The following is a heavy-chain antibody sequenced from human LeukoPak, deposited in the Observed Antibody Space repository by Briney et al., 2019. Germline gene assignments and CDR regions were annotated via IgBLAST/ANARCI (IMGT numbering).Heavy chain of an antibody. J-gene: IGHJ4*02. D-gene: IGHD3-22*01. CDR3: ARGRYYYDSSGYPNYFDY. CDR1: GGSFRGYY. Sequence: SETLSLTCAVYGGSFRGYYWSWIRQPPGKGLEWIGEINHSGSTNYNPSLKSRVTISVDTSKNQFSLKLSSVTAADTAVYYCARGRYYYDSSGYPNYFDYWGQGTLVTVSS. V-gene: IGHV4-34*01. CDR2: INHSGST.